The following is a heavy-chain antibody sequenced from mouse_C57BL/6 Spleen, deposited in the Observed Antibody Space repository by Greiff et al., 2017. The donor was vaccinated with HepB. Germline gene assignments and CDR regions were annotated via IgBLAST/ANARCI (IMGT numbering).Heavy chain of an antibody. CDR2: IDPSDSYT. CDR3: ASGSSYWYFDV. J-gene: IGHJ1*03. CDR1: GYTFTSYW. Sequence: VQLQQPGAELVKPGASVKLSCKASGYTFTSYWMQWVKQRPGQGLEWIGEIDPSDSYTNYNQKFKGKATLTVDTSSSTAYMQLSSLTSEDSAVYYCASGSSYWYFDVWGTGTTVTVSS. D-gene: IGHD1-1*01. V-gene: IGHV1-50*01.